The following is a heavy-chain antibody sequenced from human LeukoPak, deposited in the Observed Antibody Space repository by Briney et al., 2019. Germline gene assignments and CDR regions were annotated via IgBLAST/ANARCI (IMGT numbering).Heavy chain of an antibody. J-gene: IGHJ4*02. D-gene: IGHD3-22*01. CDR3: TRVTYYFDNSGYFHFDS. CDR2: IRRKAHGGTT. V-gene: IGHV3-49*04. CDR1: GFTFGDYA. Sequence: GGSLRLSCTTSGFTFGDYAMSWVRQAPGKGLEWVSFIRRKAHGGTTEYAASVKGRFSSSRDDSKSIAYLQMNSLKTEDTAVYFCTRVTYYFDNSGYFHFDSWGQGSLVTVSS.